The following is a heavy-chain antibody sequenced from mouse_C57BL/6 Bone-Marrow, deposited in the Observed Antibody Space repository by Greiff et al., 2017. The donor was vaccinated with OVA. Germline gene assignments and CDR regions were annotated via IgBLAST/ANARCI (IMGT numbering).Heavy chain of an antibody. CDR3: ARNPYYYGSSHYYAMDY. CDR2: INSDGGST. V-gene: IGHV5-2*01. J-gene: IGHJ4*01. CDR1: EYEFPSHD. D-gene: IGHD1-1*01. Sequence: EVNLVESGGGLVQPGESLKLSCESNEYEFPSHDMSWVRKTPEKRLELVAAINSDGGSTYYPDTMERRFIISRDNTKKTLYLQMSSLRSEDTALYYCARNPYYYGSSHYYAMDYWGQGTSVTVSS.